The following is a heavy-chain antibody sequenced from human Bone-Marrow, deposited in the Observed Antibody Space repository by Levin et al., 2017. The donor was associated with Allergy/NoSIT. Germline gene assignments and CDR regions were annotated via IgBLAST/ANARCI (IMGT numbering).Heavy chain of an antibody. V-gene: IGHV4-31*03. Sequence: NPSETLSLTCTVSGDSISSAGYYWTWIRQHPEKGLEWIGFIHYGERTHYNPSLKIRVSMSVYTSKNQFSLKLISVTAADKAVYYWAKDPGGLGILPDYWGQGILVIVSS. CDR1: GDSISSAGYY. CDR3: AKDPGGLGILPDY. J-gene: IGHJ4*02. D-gene: IGHD3-16*01. CDR2: IHYGERT.